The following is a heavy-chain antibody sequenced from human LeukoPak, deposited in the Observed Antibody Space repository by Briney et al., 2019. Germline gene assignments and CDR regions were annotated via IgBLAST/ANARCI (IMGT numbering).Heavy chain of an antibody. CDR3: ARGGGYYPIDY. D-gene: IGHD1-26*01. Sequence: GGSLRLSCAASGFTFNSNYMNWVRQAPGKGLEWVSVLYSDGRTYYADSVKGRFTISRDTSKNTLYLQVNSLRAEDTAIYYCARGGGYYPIDYWGQGTLVTVSS. CDR2: LYSDGRT. CDR1: GFTFNSNY. V-gene: IGHV3-53*01. J-gene: IGHJ4*02.